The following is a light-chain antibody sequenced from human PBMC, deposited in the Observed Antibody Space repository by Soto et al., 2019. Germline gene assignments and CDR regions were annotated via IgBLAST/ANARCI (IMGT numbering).Light chain of an antibody. CDR3: QQYNNWPLT. V-gene: IGKV3-15*01. J-gene: IGKJ4*01. Sequence: EVVLTQSPCTLSLSPGETATLSCRASHSVSSTFLTWYQQKPGQAPRLLIYGAATRATDIPARFRGSGSGTEFTLTISSLQSEDFAVYYCQQYNNWPLTFGGGTKVDIK. CDR1: HSVSST. CDR2: GAA.